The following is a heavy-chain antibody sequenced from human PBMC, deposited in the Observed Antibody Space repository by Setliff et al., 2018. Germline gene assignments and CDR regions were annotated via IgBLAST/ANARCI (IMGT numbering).Heavy chain of an antibody. CDR1: GFTFSSYA. J-gene: IGHJ6*02. D-gene: IGHD6-13*01. Sequence: GESLKISCAASGFTFSSYAMSWVRQAPGKGLEWVSAISGSGGSTYYADPVKGRFTISRDNSKNTLYLQMNSLRAEDTAVYYCAKDEGSGYSSSWEDYYGMDVWGQGTTVTVSS. CDR3: AKDEGSGYSSSWEDYYGMDV. V-gene: IGHV3-23*01. CDR2: ISGSGGST.